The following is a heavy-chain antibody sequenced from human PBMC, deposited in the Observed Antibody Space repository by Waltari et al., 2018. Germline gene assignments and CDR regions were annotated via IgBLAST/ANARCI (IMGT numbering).Heavy chain of an antibody. CDR1: GFTLSGTW. CDR3: ARGADL. V-gene: IGHV3-74*01. CDR2: MSGDGSTI. J-gene: IGHJ4*02. Sequence: EVQLVESGGGLVQPGGSLRLSCAASGFTLSGTWLHWVRQVAGKGLVWVLRMSGDGSTINYADSVKGRFTISRDTAKNTLYLQMNSLRAEDTTVDYCARGADLRGQGILVTVSS. D-gene: IGHD3-3*01.